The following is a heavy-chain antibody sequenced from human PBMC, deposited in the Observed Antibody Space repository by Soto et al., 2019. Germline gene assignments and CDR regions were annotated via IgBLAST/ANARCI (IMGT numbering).Heavy chain of an antibody. CDR3: ASYNGWFYRTYFDY. CDR1: GGSLSGYY. Sequence: SETLSLTXAVYGGSLSGYYWSWIRQPPGKGLEWIGEISHSGSTNYNPSLKSRVTISLDTSKNQFSLRLRSMTAADTAVYYCASYNGWFYRTYFDYWGQGTLVTVSS. CDR2: ISHSGST. J-gene: IGHJ4*02. D-gene: IGHD6-19*01. V-gene: IGHV4-34*01.